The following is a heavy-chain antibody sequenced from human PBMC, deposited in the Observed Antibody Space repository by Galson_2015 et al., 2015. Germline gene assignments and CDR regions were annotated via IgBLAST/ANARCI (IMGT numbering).Heavy chain of an antibody. Sequence: SLRLSCAASGFTFSSYGMHWVRQAPGKGLEWVAVIWYDGSNKYYADSVKGRFTISRDNSKNTLYLQMNSLRAEDTAVYYCARGGRGYRDAFDIWGQGTMVTVSS. V-gene: IGHV3-33*01. D-gene: IGHD5-18*01. CDR2: IWYDGSNK. J-gene: IGHJ3*02. CDR3: ARGGRGYRDAFDI. CDR1: GFTFSSYG.